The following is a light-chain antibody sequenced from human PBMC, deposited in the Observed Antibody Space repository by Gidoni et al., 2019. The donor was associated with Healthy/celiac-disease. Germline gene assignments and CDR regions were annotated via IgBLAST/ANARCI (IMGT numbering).Light chain of an antibody. V-gene: IGKV3-20*01. Sequence: SSSYLAWYQQKPGQAPRLLIYGASSRATGIPDRFSGSGSGTDFTLTISRLEPEDFAVYYCQQYGSWTFGQGTKVEIK. J-gene: IGKJ1*01. CDR1: SSSY. CDR3: QQYGSWT. CDR2: GAS.